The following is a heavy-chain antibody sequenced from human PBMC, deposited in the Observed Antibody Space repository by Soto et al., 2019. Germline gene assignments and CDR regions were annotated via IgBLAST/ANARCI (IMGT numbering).Heavy chain of an antibody. D-gene: IGHD4-17*01. J-gene: IGHJ3*02. V-gene: IGHV3-30*18. CDR2: ISYDGSHK. CDR1: GFTFSNYG. CDR3: AKGEITTVDEAFDI. Sequence: SLRLSCAASGFTFSNYGMHWVRQAPGKGLEWVAVISYDGSHKYYADSVNGRFTISRDTSKNTLYLQMNSLRAEDTAVYYCAKGEITTVDEAFDIWGQGTMVTVSS.